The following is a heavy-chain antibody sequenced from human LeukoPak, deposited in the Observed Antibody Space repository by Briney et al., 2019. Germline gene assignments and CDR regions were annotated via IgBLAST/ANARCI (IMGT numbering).Heavy chain of an antibody. CDR1: GGSISSSSYY. CDR3: ARDGRLSRWEPWFDP. Sequence: PSETLSLTCTVSGGSISSSSYYWGWIRQPPGKGLAWIGSIYYSGSTYYNPSLKSRVTISVDTSKNQFFLKLSSVTAADTAVYYCARDGRLSRWEPWFDPWGQGTLVTVSS. J-gene: IGHJ5*02. D-gene: IGHD1-26*01. CDR2: IYYSGST. V-gene: IGHV4-39*07.